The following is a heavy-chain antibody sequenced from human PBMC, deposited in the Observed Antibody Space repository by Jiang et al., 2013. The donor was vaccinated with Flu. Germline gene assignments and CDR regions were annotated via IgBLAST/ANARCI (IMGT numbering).Heavy chain of an antibody. CDR2: ISSSSTTI. CDR3: ARDFCSTTSCRFDY. CDR1: GFTFSSYG. V-gene: IGHV3-48*01. J-gene: IGHJ4*02. D-gene: IGHD2-2*01. Sequence: QLLESGGGLVQPGGSLRLSCAASGFTFSSYGMNWVRQAPGKGLEWVSFISSSSTTIYYADSVKGRFTISRDNAENSLYLQMNSLRVEDTAVYYCARDFCSTTSCRFDYWGQGTLVTVSS.